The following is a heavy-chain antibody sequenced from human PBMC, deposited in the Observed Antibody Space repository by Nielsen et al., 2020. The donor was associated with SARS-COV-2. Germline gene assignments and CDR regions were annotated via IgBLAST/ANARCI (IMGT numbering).Heavy chain of an antibody. D-gene: IGHD2-15*01. Sequence: GGSLKISCAASGFTFSSYWMHWVRQAPGKGLVWVSRINSDGSSTSYADSVKGRFTISRDNAKNTLYLQMNSLRAEDTAVYYCARDYGYAGIVVVVAALVGDYGMDVWGQGTTVTVSS. V-gene: IGHV3-74*01. J-gene: IGHJ6*02. CDR2: INSDGSST. CDR3: ARDYGYAGIVVVVAALVGDYGMDV. CDR1: GFTFSSYW.